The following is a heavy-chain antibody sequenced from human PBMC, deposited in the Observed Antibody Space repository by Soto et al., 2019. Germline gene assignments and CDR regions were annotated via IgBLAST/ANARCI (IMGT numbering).Heavy chain of an antibody. D-gene: IGHD3-22*01. V-gene: IGHV1-24*01. J-gene: IGHJ4*02. CDR2: FDPEDGET. Sequence: ASVKVSCKVSGYTLTELSMHWVRQAPGKGLEWMGGFDPEDGETIYAQKFQGRVTMTEGTSTDTAYMELSSLRSEDTAVYYCATGLYYYDSSGLDYWGQGTLVTVSS. CDR3: ATGLYYYDSSGLDY. CDR1: GYTLTELS.